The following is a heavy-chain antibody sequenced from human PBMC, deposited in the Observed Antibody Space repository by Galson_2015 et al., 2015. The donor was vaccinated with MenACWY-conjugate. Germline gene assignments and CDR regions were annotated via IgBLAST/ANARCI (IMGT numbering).Heavy chain of an antibody. CDR2: ITGTSTYI. CDR1: GFSFTTSA. V-gene: IGHV3-21*01. J-gene: IGHJ6*04. Sequence: SLRLSCAASGFSFTTSAMTWVRQAPGKGLEWVSSITGTSTYIHYADSVKGRFIISRDNAQKSVYLQMNSLRAEDTAVYFCARGANIYFYMMDVWGKGTTVTVSS. D-gene: IGHD2/OR15-2a*01. CDR3: ARGANIYFYMMDV.